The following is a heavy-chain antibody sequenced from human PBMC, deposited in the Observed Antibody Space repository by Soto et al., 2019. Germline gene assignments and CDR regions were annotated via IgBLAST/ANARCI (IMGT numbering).Heavy chain of an antibody. Sequence: QVQLVQSGAEVRRPGTSVMVSCKTSGYTFTDYDINWVRQATGQGLEWMGWMNPNSGNTGYAQKFQGRVSITRNTATSTAYMQLSSLSSDDTAIYYCASDSSTTNPVCCQGTMVTVSS. CDR1: GYTFTDYD. CDR2: MNPNSGNT. CDR3: ASDSSTTNPV. V-gene: IGHV1-8*01. D-gene: IGHD2-2*01. J-gene: IGHJ3*01.